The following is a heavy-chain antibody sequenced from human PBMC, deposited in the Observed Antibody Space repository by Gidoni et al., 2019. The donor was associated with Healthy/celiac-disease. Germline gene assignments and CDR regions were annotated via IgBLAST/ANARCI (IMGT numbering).Heavy chain of an antibody. D-gene: IGHD6-13*01. Sequence: QVQLVESGGGVVQPGRSLRLSCAASGFTFSSYAMHWVRQAPGKGLEWVAVISYDGSNKYYADSVKGRFTISRDNSKNTLYLQMNSLRAEDTAVYYCARDARIAAAGSGLDPWGQGTLVTVSS. J-gene: IGHJ5*02. V-gene: IGHV3-30*04. CDR1: GFTFSSYA. CDR3: ARDARIAAAGSGLDP. CDR2: ISYDGSNK.